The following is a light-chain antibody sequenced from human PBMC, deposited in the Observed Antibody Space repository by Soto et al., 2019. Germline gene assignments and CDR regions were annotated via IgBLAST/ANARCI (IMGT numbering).Light chain of an antibody. CDR2: SDN. J-gene: IGLJ2*01. V-gene: IGLV1-44*01. Sequence: QAVVTQPPSASGTPGQRVTISCSGSSSNIGTNTVIWYQQLPGAAPKLLIYSDNQRPSGVPDRFAGSKSGTSASLAISELQSEDEADYYCAAWDVSLVVFGGGTKVTVL. CDR3: AAWDVSLVV. CDR1: SSNIGTNT.